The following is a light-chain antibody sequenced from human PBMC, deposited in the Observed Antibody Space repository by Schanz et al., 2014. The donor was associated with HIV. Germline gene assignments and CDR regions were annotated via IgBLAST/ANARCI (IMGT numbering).Light chain of an antibody. V-gene: IGLV2-14*03. CDR2: EVT. CDR1: SNDVGGHNY. J-gene: IGLJ2*01. Sequence: QSALTQPASVSGSPGQSITISCTGTSNDVGGHNYVSWFQQHPGRAPKLLIFEVTNRPSGVSNRFSGSKSGNTASLTISGLQAEDEADYYCGSYITAATWVFGGGTKLTVL. CDR3: GSYITAATWV.